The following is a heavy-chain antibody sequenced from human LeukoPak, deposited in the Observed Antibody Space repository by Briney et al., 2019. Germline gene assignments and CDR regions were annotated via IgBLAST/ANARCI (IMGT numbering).Heavy chain of an antibody. D-gene: IGHD6-13*01. CDR2: INSDGSTI. CDR3: AKVSSPYTSIWHYFDY. V-gene: IGHV3-74*01. CDR1: GFTFSSNL. Sequence: AGGSLRLSCAASGFTFSSNLMHWVRQGPGKGLVWVSHINSDGSTIRYADSVKGRFTISRDNAKNTLYLQMNSLRAEDTAVYYCAKVSSPYTSIWHYFDYWGQGTLATVSS. J-gene: IGHJ4*02.